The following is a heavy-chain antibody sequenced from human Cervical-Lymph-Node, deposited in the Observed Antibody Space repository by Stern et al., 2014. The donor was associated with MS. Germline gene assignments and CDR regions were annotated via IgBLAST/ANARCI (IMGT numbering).Heavy chain of an antibody. V-gene: IGHV1-2*06. Sequence: MQLVESGAEVKKPGASVKVSCKASGYTFTGYYMNWVRQAPGQGLEWMGRINPNSGGTNSAQKFQGRVTMTRDTSINTAYMELSGLRSDDTAIYYGARDGLPITTRAWFDSWGQGTLVTVSS. J-gene: IGHJ5*01. D-gene: IGHD1-1*01. CDR2: INPNSGGT. CDR1: GYTFTGYY. CDR3: ARDGLPITTRAWFDS.